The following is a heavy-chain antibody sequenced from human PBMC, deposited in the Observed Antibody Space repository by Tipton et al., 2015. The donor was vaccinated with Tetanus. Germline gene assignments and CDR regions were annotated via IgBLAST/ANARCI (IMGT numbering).Heavy chain of an antibody. CDR1: GFTFSNYA. CDR2: ISVRGRHT. CDR3: AKDPARRGWFDP. J-gene: IGHJ5*02. Sequence: SLRLSCAASGFTFSNYAMAWGRQSPGKGLERVSGISVRGRHTYYAAPVKGRFSISRDNSKNTVYLQMNSLRDEDTAVYYCAKDPARRGWFDPWGQGTLVSGSS. V-gene: IGHV3-23*01.